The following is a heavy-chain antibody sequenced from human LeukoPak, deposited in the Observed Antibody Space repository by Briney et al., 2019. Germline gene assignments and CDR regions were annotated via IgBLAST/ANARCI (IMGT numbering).Heavy chain of an antibody. Sequence: GGSLRLSCPASGFTYSNAWMSWVRQAPGKGLEWVGRIKSKTDGGTTDYAAPVKGRFTISRDDSKNTLYLQMNSLKTEDTAVYYCTTEVGYCSSTSCYSFDYWGQGTLVTVSS. J-gene: IGHJ4*02. D-gene: IGHD2-2*02. CDR2: IKSKTDGGTT. CDR1: GFTYSNAW. CDR3: TTEVGYCSSTSCYSFDY. V-gene: IGHV3-15*01.